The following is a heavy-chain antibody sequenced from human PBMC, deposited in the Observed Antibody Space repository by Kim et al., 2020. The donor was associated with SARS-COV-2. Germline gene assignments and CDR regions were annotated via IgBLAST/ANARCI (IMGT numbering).Heavy chain of an antibody. J-gene: IGHJ2*01. CDR1: GFTFSSYA. CDR2: ISGSGGST. D-gene: IGHD6-19*01. Sequence: GGSLRLSCAASGFTFSSYAMSWVRQAPGKGLEWVSAISGSGGSTYYADSVKGRFTISRDNSKNTLYLQMNSLRAEDTAVYYCAKDRIEGYSSGWSYWYFDLWGRGTLVTVSS. V-gene: IGHV3-23*01. CDR3: AKDRIEGYSSGWSYWYFDL.